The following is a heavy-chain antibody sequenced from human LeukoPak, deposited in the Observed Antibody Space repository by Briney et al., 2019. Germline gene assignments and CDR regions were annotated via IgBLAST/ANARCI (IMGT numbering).Heavy chain of an antibody. Sequence: GGSLRLSCAVSGLTFSNYWMSWVRQSPGKWLEWVANINQDGSEKYYADSVKGRFTISRDNAKNSLYMQMNSLRDEDTALYYCARDLTSPSYPRFDYWGQGTLVTVSS. D-gene: IGHD1-26*01. CDR3: ARDLTSPSYPRFDY. J-gene: IGHJ4*02. V-gene: IGHV3-7*01. CDR1: GLTFSNYW. CDR2: INQDGSEK.